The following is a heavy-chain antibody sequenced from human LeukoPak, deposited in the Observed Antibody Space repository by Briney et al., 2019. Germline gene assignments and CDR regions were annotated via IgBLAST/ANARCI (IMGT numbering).Heavy chain of an antibody. CDR1: GFTFSPYS. Sequence: GGSLRLSCAASGFTFSPYSMNWVRQAPGKGLEWVSSISSSSSYIYYADSVKGRFTISRDNAKNSLYLQMNSLRAEDTAVYYCAHLPSSGTGIVDYWGQGTLVTVSS. CDR3: AHLPSSGTGIVDY. J-gene: IGHJ4*02. D-gene: IGHD3-10*01. V-gene: IGHV3-21*01. CDR2: ISSSSSYI.